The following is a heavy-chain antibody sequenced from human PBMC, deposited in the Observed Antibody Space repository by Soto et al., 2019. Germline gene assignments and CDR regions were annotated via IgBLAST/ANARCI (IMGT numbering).Heavy chain of an antibody. CDR3: AHAGDYDLLSFDH. J-gene: IGHJ4*02. V-gene: IGHV3-21*03. Sequence: PGGSLRLSCAASGFTFTRYSMNWVRQAPGKGLEWVSSISSTTNYIYYGDSMKGRFTISRDNAKNSLYLEMNSLNPEDTGTYFCAHAGDYDLLSFDHWGPGTLVTVSS. CDR2: ISSTTNYI. D-gene: IGHD4-17*01. CDR1: GFTFTRYS.